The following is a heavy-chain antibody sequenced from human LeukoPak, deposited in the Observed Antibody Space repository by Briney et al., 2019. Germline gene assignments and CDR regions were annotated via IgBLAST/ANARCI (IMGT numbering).Heavy chain of an antibody. V-gene: IGHV3-74*01. CDR2: INSDGSST. D-gene: IGHD3-22*01. J-gene: IGHJ4*02. Sequence: GGSLRLSCAASGFTFSSFWMKWVRQAPGKGLVWVSRINSDGSSTTYADSVKGRFTISRDNAKNTLYLQMNNLRAEDTAVYYCARDLSSGYYPELFDYWGQGTLVTVSS. CDR1: GFTFSSFW. CDR3: ARDLSSGYYPELFDY.